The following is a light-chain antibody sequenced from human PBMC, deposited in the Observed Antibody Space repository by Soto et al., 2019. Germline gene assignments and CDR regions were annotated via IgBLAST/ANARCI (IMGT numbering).Light chain of an antibody. Sequence: DIQLTQSPSLLSASLGDRVISTGRTSQSISVYLNWYQQKPGKAPKLLIYAASTLHSGAPSRFSGSGSGTGFTLTISSLQPEDVATYYCQQSYSAWTFGQGTKVDIK. CDR2: AAS. CDR1: QSISVY. CDR3: QQSYSAWT. J-gene: IGKJ1*01. V-gene: IGKV1-39*01.